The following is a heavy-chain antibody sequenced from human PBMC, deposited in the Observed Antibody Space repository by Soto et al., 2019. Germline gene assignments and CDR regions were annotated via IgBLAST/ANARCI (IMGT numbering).Heavy chain of an antibody. J-gene: IGHJ5*01. CDR1: GGTFSNYV. CDR3: ARSVCPGVGSTWLCWFDS. Sequence: QVQLVRSGAEVKEPGSSVKVPCKVSGGTFSNYVISWVRQAPGQGLEWMGGIIPIFGTTKYAQKFQGRVTISADDSTNIAYMEVSSLRSEDTAIYYCARSVCPGVGSTWLCWFDSWGQGILVTVSS. D-gene: IGHD1-26*01. CDR2: IIPIFGTT. V-gene: IGHV1-69*01.